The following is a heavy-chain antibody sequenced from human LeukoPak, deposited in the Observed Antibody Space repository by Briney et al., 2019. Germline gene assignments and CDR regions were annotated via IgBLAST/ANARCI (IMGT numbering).Heavy chain of an antibody. CDR1: GGSISSGDYY. CDR2: IYYSGST. J-gene: IGHJ4*02. Sequence: SETLSLTCTVSGGSISSGDYYWSWIRQPPGKGLERIGYIYYSGSTYYNPSLKSRVTISVDTSKNQFSLKLSSVTAADTAVYYCARESNKVVRGVIITRAFDYWGQGTLVTVSS. D-gene: IGHD3-10*01. CDR3: ARESNKVVRGVIITRAFDY. V-gene: IGHV4-30-4*08.